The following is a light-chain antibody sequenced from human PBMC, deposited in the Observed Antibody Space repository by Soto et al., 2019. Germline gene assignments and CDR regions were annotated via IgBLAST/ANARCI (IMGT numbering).Light chain of an antibody. CDR2: GAS. CDR1: QNVSYN. Sequence: EIVMTQSPATLSVSPGERANLSCRASQNVSYNLAWYQQNPGQAPRLLIYGASTRATDIPARFSGSGSGTEFTLSISSLQSEDFAVYYCQQYNNWALTFGGGTKVEIK. J-gene: IGKJ4*01. V-gene: IGKV3-15*01. CDR3: QQYNNWALT.